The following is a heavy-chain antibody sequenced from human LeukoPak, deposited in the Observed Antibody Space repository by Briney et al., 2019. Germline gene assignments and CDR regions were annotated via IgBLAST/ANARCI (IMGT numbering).Heavy chain of an antibody. V-gene: IGHV3-21*01. J-gene: IGHJ4*02. CDR2: ISSSSSYI. D-gene: IGHD6-19*01. Sequence: PGGSLRLSCAASGFTVSSNYMSWVRQAPGKGLEWVSSISSSSSYIYYADSVKGRFTISRDNAKNSLYLQMNSLRAEDTAVYYCARVRYSSGQDWGQGTLVTVSS. CDR1: GFTVSSNY. CDR3: ARVRYSSGQD.